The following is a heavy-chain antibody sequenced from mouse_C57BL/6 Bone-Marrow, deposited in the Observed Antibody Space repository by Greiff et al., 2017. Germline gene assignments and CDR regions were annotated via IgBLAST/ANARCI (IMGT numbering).Heavy chain of an antibody. Sequence: EVQLQQSGPELVKPGASVKISCKASGYTFTDYYMNWVKQSHGKSLEWIGDINPNNGGTSYNQKFKGKATLTVDKSSSTAYMELRSLTSEDSAVYYGARCDYGIWYLDVWGKGTTVTVPS. V-gene: IGHV1-26*01. CDR3: ARCDYGIWYLDV. J-gene: IGHJ1*03. D-gene: IGHD2-4*01. CDR1: GYTFTDYY. CDR2: INPNNGGT.